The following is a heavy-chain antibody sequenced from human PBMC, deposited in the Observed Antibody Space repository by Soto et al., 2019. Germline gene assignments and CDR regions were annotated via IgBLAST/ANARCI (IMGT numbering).Heavy chain of an antibody. CDR2: IDYTGGYS. CDR1: GFTFSSYA. D-gene: IGHD2-2*01. J-gene: IGHJ4*02. V-gene: IGHV3-23*01. CDR3: AKVPPLAYCSSVSCPFDY. Sequence: QLLESGGGLVQPGGSLRLSCAASGFTFSSYAMNWVRQAQGKGLEWVPTIDYTGGYSYYADSEKGRFPISRDNSQKTLDRQIISVMAYDTAIYYCAKVPPLAYCSSVSCPFDYWGQGTLVAVSS.